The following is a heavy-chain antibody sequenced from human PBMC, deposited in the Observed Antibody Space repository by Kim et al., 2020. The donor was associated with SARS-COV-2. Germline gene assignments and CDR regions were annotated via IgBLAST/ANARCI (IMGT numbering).Heavy chain of an antibody. Sequence: SVKVSCKASGGTFSSYAISWVRQAPGQGLEWMGRIIPILGIANYAQKFQDRVTITADKSTSTAYMELSSLRSEDTAVYYCARVWIPGGYYGSGNYYYYYGMDVWGQGTTVTVSS. CDR1: GGTFSSYA. V-gene: IGHV1-69*04. CDR2: IIPILGIA. D-gene: IGHD3-10*01. CDR3: ARVWIPGGYYGSGNYYYYYGMDV. J-gene: IGHJ6*02.